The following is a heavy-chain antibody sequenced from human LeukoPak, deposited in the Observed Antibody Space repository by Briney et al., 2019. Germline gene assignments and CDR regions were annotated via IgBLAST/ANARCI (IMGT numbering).Heavy chain of an antibody. CDR1: ADTLNNYA. D-gene: IGHD6-25*01. Sequence: SVTVSCKTSADTLNNYAINWVRQAPGQGPVWMGRIVPMFNTATYAPRLQGRLTITADISTGTVYMELRSLTSDDTAVYYCARGPYTSDGSGFYYYYMDVWGKGTSVIVSS. V-gene: IGHV1-69*06. CDR3: ARGPYTSDGSGFYYYYMDV. CDR2: IVPMFNTA. J-gene: IGHJ6*03.